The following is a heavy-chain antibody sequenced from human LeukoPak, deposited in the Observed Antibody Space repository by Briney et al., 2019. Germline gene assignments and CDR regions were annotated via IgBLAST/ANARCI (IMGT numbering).Heavy chain of an antibody. J-gene: IGHJ4*02. CDR3: AISTLHDYGDYDFDY. D-gene: IGHD4-17*01. Sequence: GGSLILSCAASGFTFDDYAMHWVRQAPGKGLEWVSLISGDGGSTYYADSVKGRFTISRDNSKNSLYLQMNSLRTEDTALYYCAISTLHDYGDYDFDYWGQGTLVTVSS. CDR1: GFTFDDYA. CDR2: ISGDGGST. V-gene: IGHV3-43*02.